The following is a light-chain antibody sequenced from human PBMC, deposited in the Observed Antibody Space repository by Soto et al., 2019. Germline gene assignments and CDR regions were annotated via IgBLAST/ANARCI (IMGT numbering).Light chain of an antibody. CDR1: QSISSC. Sequence: DIQMTQSPSSLSSSVGDRVTITCRASQSISSCFMWYQQKPGKAPKLVIYAASSLQSGVPSRFSGSGFGTDFSLTIDSLQPEDFASYYCQQSYSTPWTFGRGTKV. J-gene: IGKJ1*01. V-gene: IGKV1-39*01. CDR2: AAS. CDR3: QQSYSTPWT.